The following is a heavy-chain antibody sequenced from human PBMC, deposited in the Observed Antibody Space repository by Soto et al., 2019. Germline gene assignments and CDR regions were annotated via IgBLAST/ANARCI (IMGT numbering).Heavy chain of an antibody. CDR2: IYHSGST. V-gene: IGHV4-39*07. CDR1: GGSISSSSYY. D-gene: IGHD3-10*01. CDR3: ARGETFYGSGSYYKF. Sequence: SETLSLTCTVSGGSISSSSYYWGWIRQPPGKGLEWIGEIYHSGSTNYNPSLKSRVTISVDKSKNQFSLKLSSVTAADTAVYYCARGETFYGSGSYYKFWGQGTLVTVSS. J-gene: IGHJ4*02.